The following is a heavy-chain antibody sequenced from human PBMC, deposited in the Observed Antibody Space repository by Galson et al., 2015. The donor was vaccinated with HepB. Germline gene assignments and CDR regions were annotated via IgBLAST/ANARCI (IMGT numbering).Heavy chain of an antibody. CDR1: GFSFRSYS. J-gene: IGHJ3*02. V-gene: IGHV3-30-3*01. CDR3: ARARGPELGTDAFDI. D-gene: IGHD1-14*01. CDR2: ISYDGSNK. Sequence: SLRLSCAASGFSFRSYSMDWVRQAPGKGLEWVAVISYDGSNKYYADSVKGRFTISRDNSKNTLYLQMNSLRAEDTAVYYCARARGPELGTDAFDIWGQGTMVTVSS.